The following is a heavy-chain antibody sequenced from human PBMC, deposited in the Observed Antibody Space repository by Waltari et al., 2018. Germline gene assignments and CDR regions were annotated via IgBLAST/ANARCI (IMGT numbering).Heavy chain of an antibody. CDR2: IYHSGST. V-gene: IGHV4-38-2*01. J-gene: IGHJ4*02. CDR3: ARGVVGASLPY. Sequence: QVQLQESGPGLVKPSETLSLTCAVSGYSISSDYYWGWIRQPPGKGLEWIGSIYHSGSTYYNPSLKSRVTISVDTSKNQFSLKLSSVTAADTAVYYCARGVVGASLPYWGQGTLVTVSS. CDR1: GYSISSDYY. D-gene: IGHD1-26*01.